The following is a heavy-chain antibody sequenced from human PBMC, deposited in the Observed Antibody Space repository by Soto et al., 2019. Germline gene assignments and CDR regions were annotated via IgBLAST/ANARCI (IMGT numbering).Heavy chain of an antibody. CDR3: ARASVLTGRSPGWFDP. Sequence: SETLSLTCAVYGGSFSGYYWSWIRQPPGKGLEWIGEINHSGSTNYNPSLKSRVTISVDTSKNQFSLKLSSVTAADTAVYYCARASVLTGRSPGWFDPWGQGTLVTVSS. V-gene: IGHV4-34*01. D-gene: IGHD3-9*01. J-gene: IGHJ5*02. CDR1: GGSFSGYY. CDR2: INHSGST.